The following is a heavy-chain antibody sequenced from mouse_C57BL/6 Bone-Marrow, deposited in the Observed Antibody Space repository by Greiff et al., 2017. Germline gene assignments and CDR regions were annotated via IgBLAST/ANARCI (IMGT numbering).Heavy chain of an antibody. D-gene: IGHD1-1*01. CDR2: IYPRSGNT. Sequence: QVHVKQSGAELARPGASVKLSCKASGYTFTSYGISWVKQRTGQGLEWIGEIYPRSGNTYYNEKFKGKATLTADKSSSTAYMELRSLTSEDSAVYFCARALYYYGSRTLDYWGQGTTRTVSS. J-gene: IGHJ2*01. CDR3: ARALYYYGSRTLDY. V-gene: IGHV1-81*01. CDR1: GYTFTSYG.